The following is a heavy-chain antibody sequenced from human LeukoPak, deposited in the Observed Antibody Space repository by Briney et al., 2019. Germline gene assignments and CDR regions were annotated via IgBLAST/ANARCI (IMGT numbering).Heavy chain of an antibody. V-gene: IGHV1-8*01. D-gene: IGHD3-9*01. J-gene: IGHJ4*02. CDR2: MNPDSGNT. CDR3: ARASHVLRYFDWLRGGYYFDY. Sequence: ASVKVSCKASGYTFTSYDINWVRQATGQGLERMGWMNPDSGNTGYAQKFQGRVTMTRNTSISTAYMELSSLRSEDTAVYYCARASHVLRYFDWLRGGYYFDYWGQGTLVTVSS. CDR1: GYTFTSYD.